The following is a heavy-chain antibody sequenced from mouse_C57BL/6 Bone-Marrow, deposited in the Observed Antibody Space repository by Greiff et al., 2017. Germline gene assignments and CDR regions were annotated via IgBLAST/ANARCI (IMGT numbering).Heavy chain of an antibody. Sequence: VQLVESGAELVRPGASVKLSCKASGYTFTDYYINWVKQRPGQGLEWIARIYPGSGNTYYNEKFKGKATLTAEKSSSTAYMQLSSLTSEDSAVYFCAREYDYDDGDYWGQGTSVTVSS. CDR1: GYTFTDYY. CDR2: IYPGSGNT. J-gene: IGHJ4*01. V-gene: IGHV1-76*01. CDR3: AREYDYDDGDY. D-gene: IGHD2-4*01.